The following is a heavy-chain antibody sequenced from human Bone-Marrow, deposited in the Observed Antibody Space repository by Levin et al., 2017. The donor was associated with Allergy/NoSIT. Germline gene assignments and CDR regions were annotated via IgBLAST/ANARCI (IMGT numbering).Heavy chain of an antibody. D-gene: IGHD1-14*01. CDR1: GDSIRRRTYY. Sequence: HSQTLSLTRTVSGDSIRRRTYYWVWMRQSPGKGLEWIGSIFYTGTTYYNPSLRSRVTMSVDTSKNQFALRLTSLTAADTAVYYCAREGTPQSWDYWGQGTLVTVSS. CDR3: AREGTPQSWDY. V-gene: IGHV4-39*06. J-gene: IGHJ4*02. CDR2: IFYTGTT.